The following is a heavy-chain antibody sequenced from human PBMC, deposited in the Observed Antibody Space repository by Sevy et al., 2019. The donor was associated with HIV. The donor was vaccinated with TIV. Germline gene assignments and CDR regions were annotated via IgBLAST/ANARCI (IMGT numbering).Heavy chain of an antibody. Sequence: ASVKVSCKASGYTFTDYYMYWVRQAPGQGLEWMGWFNPNSGGTNYAQKFQGRVTMTRDTSISTAYMDLSRLRSDDTAMYYCARDPSRAAECWFDPWGHGTLVTVSS. D-gene: IGHD6-13*01. J-gene: IGHJ5*02. V-gene: IGHV1-2*02. CDR2: FNPNSGGT. CDR1: GYTFTDYY. CDR3: ARDPSRAAECWFDP.